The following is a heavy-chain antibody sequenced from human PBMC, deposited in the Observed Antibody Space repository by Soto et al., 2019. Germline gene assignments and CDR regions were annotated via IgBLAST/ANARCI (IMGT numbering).Heavy chain of an antibody. Sequence: QVHLAQSGAEVKKPGASVKVSCKASGYTFTEYGINWVRQAPGQGLEWMGWITAYNGNTNYAQKFQGRVTMTTDTSASTAYMELTSLRSDDTAVYYCARDSVVVTATPHFAFDIWGQGTMVTVSS. D-gene: IGHD2-21*02. CDR3: ARDSVVVTATPHFAFDI. CDR2: ITAYNGNT. CDR1: GYTFTEYG. V-gene: IGHV1-18*04. J-gene: IGHJ3*02.